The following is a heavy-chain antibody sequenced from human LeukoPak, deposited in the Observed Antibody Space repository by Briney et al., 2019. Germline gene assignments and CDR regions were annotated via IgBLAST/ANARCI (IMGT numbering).Heavy chain of an antibody. Sequence: GGSLRLSCAASGFTFSDHYMDWVRQAPGKGLEWVGRSRNKGNSYTTQYAASVKGRFTISRDDSKNSLYLEMNSLKTEDTAVYYCARDPYYGDQRGWGQGTLVTVSS. J-gene: IGHJ4*02. CDR3: ARDPYYGDQRG. D-gene: IGHD4-17*01. CDR2: SRNKGNSYTT. CDR1: GFTFSDHY. V-gene: IGHV3-72*01.